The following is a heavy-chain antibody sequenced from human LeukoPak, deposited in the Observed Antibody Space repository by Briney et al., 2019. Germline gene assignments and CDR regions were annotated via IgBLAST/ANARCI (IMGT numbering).Heavy chain of an antibody. V-gene: IGHV1-69*04. CDR2: IIPILGIA. J-gene: IGHJ4*02. D-gene: IGHD3-10*01. Sequence: SVKVSCKASGGTFSSYAISWVRQAPAQGLDWMGRIIPILGIANYAQKFQGRVTITADKSTSTAYMELSSLGSEDTAVYYCARVRGYYGSGSYYNEGHLNYWGQGTLVTVSS. CDR3: ARVRGYYGSGSYYNEGHLNY. CDR1: GGTFSSYA.